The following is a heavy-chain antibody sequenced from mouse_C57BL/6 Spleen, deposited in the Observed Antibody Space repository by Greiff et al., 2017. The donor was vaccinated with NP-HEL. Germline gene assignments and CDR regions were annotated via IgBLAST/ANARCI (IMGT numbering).Heavy chain of an antibody. D-gene: IGHD1-1*01. J-gene: IGHJ2*01. CDR2: IHPNSGST. Sequence: VQLQQPGAELVKPGASVKLSCKASGYTFTSYWMHWVKQRPGQGLEWIGMIHPNSGSTNYNEKFKSKATLTVDKSSSTAYMQLSSLTSEDSAVYYCARLDTTVVRGYYFDYWGQGTTLTVSS. CDR3: ARLDTTVVRGYYFDY. V-gene: IGHV1-64*01. CDR1: GYTFTSYW.